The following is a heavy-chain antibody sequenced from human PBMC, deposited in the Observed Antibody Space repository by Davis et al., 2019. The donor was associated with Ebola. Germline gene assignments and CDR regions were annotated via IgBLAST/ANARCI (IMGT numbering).Heavy chain of an antibody. D-gene: IGHD1-26*01. CDR3: ARVAGMGATWDYYYGMDV. CDR2: ISSSSSTI. J-gene: IGHJ6*02. V-gene: IGHV3-48*02. CDR1: GFTFSSYS. Sequence: GGSLRLSCAASGFTFSSYSMNWVRQAPGKGLEWVSYISSSSSTIYYADSVKGRFTISRDNAKNSLYLQMNSLRDEDTAVYYCARVAGMGATWDYYYGMDVWGQGTTVTVSS.